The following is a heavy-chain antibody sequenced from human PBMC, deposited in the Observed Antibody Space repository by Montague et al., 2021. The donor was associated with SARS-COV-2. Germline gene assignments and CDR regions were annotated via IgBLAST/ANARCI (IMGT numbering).Heavy chain of an antibody. CDR1: GFIFSSYE. J-gene: IGHJ6*02. V-gene: IGHV3-48*03. D-gene: IGHD3-10*01. Sequence: SLRLSCAASGFIFSSYEMNWVRQAPGKGLGWVSYISNSGDTKYYADSVKGRFTISRDNAKNSLYLQMNSLRAEDTAVYYCARPSRDSGAWYGMDVWGQGTTVTVSS. CDR3: ARPSRDSGAWYGMDV. CDR2: ISNSGDTK.